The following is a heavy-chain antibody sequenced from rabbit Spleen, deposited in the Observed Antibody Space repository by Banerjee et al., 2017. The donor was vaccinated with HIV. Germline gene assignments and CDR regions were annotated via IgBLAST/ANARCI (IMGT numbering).Heavy chain of an antibody. CDR3: ARGYTTYTGVLYTISRLDV. Sequence: QSLEESGGGLVKPGGTLTLTCRASGIDFSSYYYMCWVRQAPGKGLEWIACIATGSSGFTYYASWAKGRFTCSKASSTTVTLQMMGLTAADTATYFCARGYTTYTGVLYTISRLDVWGPGTLVTVS. J-gene: IGHJ4*02. CDR1: GIDFSSYYY. V-gene: IGHV1S40*01. D-gene: IGHD7-1*01. CDR2: IATGSSGFT.